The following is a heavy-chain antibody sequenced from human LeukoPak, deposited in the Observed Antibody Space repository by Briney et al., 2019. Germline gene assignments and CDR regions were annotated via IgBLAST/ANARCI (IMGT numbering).Heavy chain of an antibody. CDR2: IYHSGST. CDR3: ARNFDY. J-gene: IGHJ4*02. CDR1: GGSISSGGYS. V-gene: IGHV4-30-2*01. Sequence: SETLSLTCAVSGGSISSGGYSWSWIRQPPGKGLEWIGYIYHSGSTYYNPSLKSRVTVSVDRSKSQFSLKLSSVTAADTAVYYCARNFDYWGQGTLVTVSS.